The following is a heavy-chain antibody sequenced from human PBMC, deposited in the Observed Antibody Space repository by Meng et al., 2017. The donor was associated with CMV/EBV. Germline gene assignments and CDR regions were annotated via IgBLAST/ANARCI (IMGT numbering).Heavy chain of an antibody. Sequence: FNGCYWSWNRKPPATGLKWIERVNHGGSGNYNPSVKNRVTISVDTSKNRFSLKLSSVTAADTAVYYCARGRMMITFGRVIAKDFDYWGQGTLVTVSS. V-gene: IGHV4-34*01. CDR3: ARGRMMITFGRVIAKDFDY. D-gene: IGHD3-16*02. CDR2: VNHGGSG. J-gene: IGHJ4*02. CDR1: FNGCY.